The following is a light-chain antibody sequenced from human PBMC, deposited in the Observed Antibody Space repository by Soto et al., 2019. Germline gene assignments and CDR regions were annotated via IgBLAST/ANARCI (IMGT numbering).Light chain of an antibody. CDR3: CSNAGSHYYV. Sequence: QSALTQPLSASGSPGQSVTISCTGTSSDVGGYNYVSWYQQHPGKAPKLLIYEVTKRPSGVPDRFSGSKSGNTASLTVSGLQADDEAEYYCCSNAGSHYYVFGTGTKLTVL. CDR2: EVT. J-gene: IGLJ1*01. V-gene: IGLV2-8*01. CDR1: SSDVGGYNY.